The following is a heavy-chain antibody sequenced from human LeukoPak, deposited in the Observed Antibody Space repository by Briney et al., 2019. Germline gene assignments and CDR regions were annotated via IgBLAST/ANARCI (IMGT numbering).Heavy chain of an antibody. V-gene: IGHV1-24*01. CDR2: FDPEDGET. J-gene: IGHJ4*02. CDR1: GYTLTELS. D-gene: IGHD3-22*01. CDR3: ATGLYDSSGYYYVGTDY. Sequence: GASVKVSCKVSGYTLTELSMHWVRQAPGKGLEWMGGFDPEDGETIYAQRFQGRVTMTEDTSTDTAYMELSSLRSEDTAVYYCATGLYDSSGYYYVGTDYWGQGTLVTVSS.